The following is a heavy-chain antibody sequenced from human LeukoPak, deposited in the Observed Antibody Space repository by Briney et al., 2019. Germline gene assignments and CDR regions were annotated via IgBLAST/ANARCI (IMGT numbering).Heavy chain of an antibody. CDR1: GYTFTSYD. V-gene: IGHV1-8*03. D-gene: IGHD4-23*01. J-gene: IGHJ4*02. Sequence: ASVKVSCKASGYTFTSYDINWVRQATGQGLEWMGWMNPNSGNTGYAQKFQGRVTITRNTSISTAYMELSSLRSEDTAVYYCARCGGNFGFNDYWGQGTLVTVSS. CDR2: MNPNSGNT. CDR3: ARCGGNFGFNDY.